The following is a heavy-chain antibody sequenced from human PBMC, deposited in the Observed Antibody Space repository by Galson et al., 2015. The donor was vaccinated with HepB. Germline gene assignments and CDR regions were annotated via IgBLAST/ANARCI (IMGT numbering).Heavy chain of an antibody. V-gene: IGHV1-69*13. Sequence: SVKVSCKASGGTFSSYAISWVRQAPGQGLEWMGGIIPIFGTANYAQKFQGRVTITADESTSTAYMELSSLRSEDTAVYYCAGSMIEPLPLNWFDPWGQGTLVTVSS. CDR3: AGSMIEPLPLNWFDP. CDR2: IIPIFGTA. D-gene: IGHD3-22*01. CDR1: GGTFSSYA. J-gene: IGHJ5*02.